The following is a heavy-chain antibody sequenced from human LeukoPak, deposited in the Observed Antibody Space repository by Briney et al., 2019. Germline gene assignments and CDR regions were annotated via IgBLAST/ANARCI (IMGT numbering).Heavy chain of an antibody. CDR2: IYHSGST. V-gene: IGHV4-4*02. D-gene: IGHD3-9*01. Sequence: SGTLSLTCAVSGGSIRSSNWWSWVRQPPGKGLEWIGEIYHSGSTNYNPSLKSRVTISVDKSKNQFSLKLSSVTAADTAVYYCATRYYDILTGYHWFDPWGQGTLVTVSS. CDR3: ATRYYDILTGYHWFDP. CDR1: GGSIRSSNW. J-gene: IGHJ5*02.